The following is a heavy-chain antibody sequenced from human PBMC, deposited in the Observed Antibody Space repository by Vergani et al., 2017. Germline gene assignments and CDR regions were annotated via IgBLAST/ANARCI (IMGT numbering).Heavy chain of an antibody. CDR3: ARXGQYYYDSSGYYDY. CDR1: GGSISSGSYY. Sequence: QVQLQESGPGLVKPSQTLCLTCTVSGGSISSGSYYWSWIRQPAGKGLEWIGRIYTSGSTNYNPSLKSRVTISVDTSKNQFSLKLSSVTAADTAVYYCARXGQYYYDSSGYYDYWGQGTLVTVSS. V-gene: IGHV4-61*02. D-gene: IGHD3-22*01. J-gene: IGHJ4*02. CDR2: IYTSGST.